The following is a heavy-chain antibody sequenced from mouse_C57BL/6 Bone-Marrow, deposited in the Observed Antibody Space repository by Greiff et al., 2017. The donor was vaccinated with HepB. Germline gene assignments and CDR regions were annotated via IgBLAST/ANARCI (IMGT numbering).Heavy chain of an antibody. CDR3: ARSGRVFAY. V-gene: IGHV7-3*01. CDR2: IRNKANGYTT. CDR1: GFTFTDYY. J-gene: IGHJ3*01. Sequence: EVMLVESGGGLVQPGGSLSLSCAASGFTFTDYYMSWVRQPPGKALEWLGFIRNKANGYTTEYSASVKGRFTISRDNSQSILYLQMNALRAEDSATYYCARSGRVFAYWGQGTLFTVSA.